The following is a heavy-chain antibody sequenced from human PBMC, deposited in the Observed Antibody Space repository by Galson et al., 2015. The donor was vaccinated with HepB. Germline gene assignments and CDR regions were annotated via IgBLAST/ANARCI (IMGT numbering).Heavy chain of an antibody. CDR1: GFTFSSYW. CDR2: IKQDGSEK. D-gene: IGHD2-2*01. V-gene: IGHV3-7*03. J-gene: IGHJ4*02. Sequence: SLRLSCAASGFTFSSYWMSWVRQAPGKGLEWVANIKQDGSEKYYVDSVKGRFTISRDNAKNSLYLQMNSLRAEDTAVYYCARDAPIVVVPAAIVLGGDFDYWGQGTLVTVSS. CDR3: ARDAPIVVVPAAIVLGGDFDY.